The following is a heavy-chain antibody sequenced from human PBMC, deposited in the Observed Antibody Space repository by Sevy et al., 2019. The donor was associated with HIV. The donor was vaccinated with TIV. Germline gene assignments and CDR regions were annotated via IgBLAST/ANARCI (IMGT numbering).Heavy chain of an antibody. J-gene: IGHJ6*02. D-gene: IGHD3-10*01. CDR3: ARPTSGLSEYEPLYNARFYGMDV. CDR2: ITSNSSFI. Sequence: GGSLRLSCAASGFTFRSYSMNWVRQAPGRGLEWVSSITSNSSFIFYADSVKGRFTISRDNAKNSLFLQMNSLRAEDSAVYYCARPTSGLSEYEPLYNARFYGMDVWGQGTTVTVSS. CDR1: GFTFRSYS. V-gene: IGHV3-21*01.